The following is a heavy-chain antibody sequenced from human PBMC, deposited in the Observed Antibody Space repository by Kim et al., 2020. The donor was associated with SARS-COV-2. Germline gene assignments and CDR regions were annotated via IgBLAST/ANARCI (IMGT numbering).Heavy chain of an antibody. D-gene: IGHD1-26*01. J-gene: IGHJ6*02. CDR3: ARGRDWGATARGMDV. Sequence: QKLQGRVTMTTDTSTSTAYMELRSLRSDDTAVYYCARGRDWGATARGMDVWGQGTTVTVSS. V-gene: IGHV1-18*01.